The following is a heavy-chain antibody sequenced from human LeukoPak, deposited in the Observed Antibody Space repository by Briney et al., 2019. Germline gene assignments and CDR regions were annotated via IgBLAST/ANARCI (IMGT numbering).Heavy chain of an antibody. CDR3: ARVTTGGYYNC. D-gene: IGHD3-22*01. V-gene: IGHV4-61*02. CDR1: GGSISSGSYY. CDR2: IYTSGST. Sequence: PSETLSLTCAVYGGSISSGSYYWSWIRQPAGKGLEWIGRIYTSGSTNYNPSLKSRVTISVDTSKNQFSLKLTSVTAADTAVYYCARVTTGGYYNCWGQGTLVTVSS. J-gene: IGHJ4*02.